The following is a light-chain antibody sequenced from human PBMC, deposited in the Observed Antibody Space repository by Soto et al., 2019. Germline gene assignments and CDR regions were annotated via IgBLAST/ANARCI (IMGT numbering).Light chain of an antibody. CDR3: QQVNSYPLT. J-gene: IGKJ4*01. CDR2: KAS. CDR1: QSISSL. V-gene: IGKV1-5*03. Sequence: DIQMTQSPSTLSASVGDRVTITCRASQSISSLLAWFQQKPGKAPEILIYKASSLESGVPSRFSGSGSGTEFTLTISSLQPDDFATYYCQQVNSYPLTFGGGTKVDIK.